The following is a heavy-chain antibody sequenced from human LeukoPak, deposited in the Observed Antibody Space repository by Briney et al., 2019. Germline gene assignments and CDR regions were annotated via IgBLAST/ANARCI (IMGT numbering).Heavy chain of an antibody. Sequence: SETLSLTCTVSGGSISSSSYYWGWIRQPPGKGLEWIGSIYYSGSTYYNPSLKSRVTISVDTSKNQFSLKLSSVTAADTAVYYCARDGDYVLDYWGQGTLVTVSS. J-gene: IGHJ4*02. CDR1: GGSISSSSYY. D-gene: IGHD4-17*01. CDR3: ARDGDYVLDY. CDR2: IYYSGST. V-gene: IGHV4-39*07.